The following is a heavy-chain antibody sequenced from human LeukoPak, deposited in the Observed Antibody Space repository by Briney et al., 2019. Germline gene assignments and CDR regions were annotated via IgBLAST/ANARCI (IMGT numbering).Heavy chain of an antibody. Sequence: GASVKVSCKASGYTFTGYYMHWVRQAPGQGLEWMGCINPNSGDTNYAQNFQGRVTMTRDTSISTTYMELSRLRFDDTAVYYCAARGQYASSPFDYWGRGTLVTVSS. CDR3: AARGQYASSPFDY. D-gene: IGHD2-2*01. V-gene: IGHV1-2*02. CDR2: INPNSGDT. J-gene: IGHJ4*02. CDR1: GYTFTGYY.